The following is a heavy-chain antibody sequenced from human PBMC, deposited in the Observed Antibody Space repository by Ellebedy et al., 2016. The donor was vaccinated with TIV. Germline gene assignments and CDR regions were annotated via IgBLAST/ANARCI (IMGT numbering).Heavy chain of an antibody. D-gene: IGHD3-22*01. CDR1: GGSLSSYY. V-gene: IGHV4-34*01. J-gene: IGHJ4*02. Sequence: MPSETLSLTCAVSGGSLSSYYWSWIRQPPGKGLEWIGEINQSGSTKYNPSLKSRVTISVDRTKTQFSLRLTSVTAADTAVYYCARGSFYDSIKFDQWGQGTLVTVSS. CDR3: ARGSFYDSIKFDQ. CDR2: INQSGST.